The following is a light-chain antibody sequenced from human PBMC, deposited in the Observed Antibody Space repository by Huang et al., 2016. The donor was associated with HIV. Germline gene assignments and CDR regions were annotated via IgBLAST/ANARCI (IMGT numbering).Light chain of an antibody. CDR3: QQYHDWPLT. J-gene: IGKJ4*01. CDR1: QSISDN. Sequence: EIVMTQSPATLSVSPGERVTLSCRTSQSISDNLAWYQLKPAQAPRLIIYGASARATGIPARFSGSGSGTEFTLTISSLQSEDFGTYYCQQYHDWPLTFGGGT. CDR2: GAS. V-gene: IGKV3-15*01.